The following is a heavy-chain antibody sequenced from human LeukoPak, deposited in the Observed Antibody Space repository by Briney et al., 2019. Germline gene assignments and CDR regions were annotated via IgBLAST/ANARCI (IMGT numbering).Heavy chain of an antibody. Sequence: GGSLRLSCAVSGFTFSGHWMFWVRHAPGKGLVWVSSTNSDGSSTGYTDSVKGRFTVSRDNAKNTLYLQMNSLRAEDTAVYYCARARWYSSDYWGQGTLVTVSS. CDR3: ARARWYSSDY. D-gene: IGHD5-24*01. V-gene: IGHV3-74*01. CDR1: GFTFSGHW. J-gene: IGHJ4*02. CDR2: TNSDGSST.